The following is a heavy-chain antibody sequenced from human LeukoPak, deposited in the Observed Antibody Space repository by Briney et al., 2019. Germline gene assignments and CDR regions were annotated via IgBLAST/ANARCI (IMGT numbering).Heavy chain of an antibody. CDR2: ISASSSNI. J-gene: IGHJ4*02. Sequence: GGSLRLSCAGSGFTVRGYSINWVRQAPGKGLEWVSFISASSSNICYADSVRGRFTVSRDNAKNTLYLQMNSLRAEDTAVYYCARRGIAAAGDDYWGQGTLVTVSS. D-gene: IGHD6-13*01. CDR3: ARRGIAAAGDDY. V-gene: IGHV3-48*04. CDR1: GFTVRGYS.